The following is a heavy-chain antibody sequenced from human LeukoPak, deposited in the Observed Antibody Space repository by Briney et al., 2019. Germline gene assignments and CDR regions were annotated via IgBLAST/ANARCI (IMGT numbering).Heavy chain of an antibody. V-gene: IGHV3-30*03. CDR3: VRDPGFDP. CDR2: ISYDGSNK. J-gene: IGHJ5*02. CDR1: GFTFSSYG. Sequence: PGGSLRLSCAASGFTFSSYGMHWVRQAPGKGLEWVAVISYDGSNKYYADSVKGRFTISRDNSKNTLFLQMNSLRTDDTAVYYCVRDPGFDPWGQGTLVTVSS.